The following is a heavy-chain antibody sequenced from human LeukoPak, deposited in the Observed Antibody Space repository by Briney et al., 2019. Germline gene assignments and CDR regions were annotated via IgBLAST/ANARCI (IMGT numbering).Heavy chain of an antibody. CDR2: IYHSGNT. V-gene: IGHV4-38-2*02. CDR1: GYSISSGYY. J-gene: IGHJ4*02. Sequence: SETLSLTCTVSGYSISSGYYWGWIRQPPGKGLEWIASIYHSGNTYYNPSLKSRVTISVDTSKNQFSLKLNSVTAADTAVYYCARDSPGRDPFDYWGQGTLVAVSS. CDR3: ARDSPGRDPFDY. D-gene: IGHD2-21*02.